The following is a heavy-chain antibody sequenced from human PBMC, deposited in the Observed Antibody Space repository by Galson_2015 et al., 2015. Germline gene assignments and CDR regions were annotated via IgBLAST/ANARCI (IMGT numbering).Heavy chain of an antibody. J-gene: IGHJ4*02. Sequence: QSGAEVKKPGESLQISCTGSGYNFSSYWLGWVRQMPGKGLEWMGIIYPGDSVTRNSPSFQGQVTISADKSISTAYLQWSRLTASYTAMYYFTRESSSRNCAGIEYWVQGTLVTVSS. CDR1: GYNFSSYW. CDR3: TRESSSRNCAGIEY. V-gene: IGHV5-51*01. CDR2: IYPGDSVT. D-gene: IGHD1-7*01.